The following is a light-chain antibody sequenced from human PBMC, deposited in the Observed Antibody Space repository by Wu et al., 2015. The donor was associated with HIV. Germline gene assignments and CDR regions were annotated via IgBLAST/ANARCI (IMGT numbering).Light chain of an antibody. CDR3: QQRLSWPPVT. Sequence: ESAPSPAGPVRLLTPTLAWYQHQPGQAPRLLIYDASKRATGIPARFSGSGSGTDFTLTISSLEPEDFAVYYCQQRLSWPPVTFGQGTRLEIK. V-gene: IGKV3-11*01. CDR2: DAS. J-gene: IGKJ5*01. CDR1: RLLTPT.